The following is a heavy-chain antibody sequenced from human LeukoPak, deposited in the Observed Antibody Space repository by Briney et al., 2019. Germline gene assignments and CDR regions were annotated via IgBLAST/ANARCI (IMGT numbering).Heavy chain of an antibody. CDR3: AQDPYSSSWQYMDV. V-gene: IGHV3-23*01. CDR1: GITFTNHA. J-gene: IGHJ6*03. Sequence: PGGSLRLSCATSGITFTNHAMNWVRQAPGKGLEWVSGISGSGGSTYYADPVKGRFTLSRDNSKNTLYLQMNSLRAEDTALYYCAQDPYSSSWQYMDVWGKGTTVTVSS. D-gene: IGHD6-13*01. CDR2: ISGSGGST.